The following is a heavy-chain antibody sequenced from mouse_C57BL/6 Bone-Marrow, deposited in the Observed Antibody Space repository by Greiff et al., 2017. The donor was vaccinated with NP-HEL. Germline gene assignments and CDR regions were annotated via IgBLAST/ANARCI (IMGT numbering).Heavy chain of an antibody. D-gene: IGHD2-1*01. V-gene: IGHV1-47*01. CDR3: ARSIYGIHWYFDV. Sequence: QVHVKQSGAELVKPGASVKMSCKASGYTFTTYPIEWMKQNHGKSLEWIGNFHPYNDDTKYNEKFKGKATLTVEKSSSTVYLELSRLTSDDSAVYYCARSIYGIHWYFDVWGTGTTVTVSS. CDR1: GYTFTTYP. CDR2: FHPYNDDT. J-gene: IGHJ1*03.